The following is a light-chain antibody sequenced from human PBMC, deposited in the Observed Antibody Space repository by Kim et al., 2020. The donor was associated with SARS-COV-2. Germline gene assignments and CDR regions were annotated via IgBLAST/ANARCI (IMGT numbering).Light chain of an antibody. V-gene: IGLV2-14*03. CDR1: SRDVGGYNY. J-gene: IGLJ1*01. Sequence: GQSITISCPGTSRDVGGYNYVSWYQQHPGKAPKLMIYDVSNRPSGVSNRFSGSKSGNTASLTISGLQAEDEADYYCSSYTSSSTYVFGTGTKVTVL. CDR3: SSYTSSSTYV. CDR2: DVS.